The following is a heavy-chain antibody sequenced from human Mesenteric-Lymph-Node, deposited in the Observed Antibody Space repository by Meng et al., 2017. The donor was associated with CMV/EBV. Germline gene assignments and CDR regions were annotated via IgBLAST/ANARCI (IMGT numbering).Heavy chain of an antibody. J-gene: IGHJ4*02. V-gene: IGHV4-34*01. Sequence: VQLPQWGVGMLKPSETLSVKCAVYGGSFSGYYWNWIRQAPGKGLEWIGEINHSGSTTYNPSFTSRIIISVDTSTNQISLNMSSVTAADTAVYYCARGSSYDIWTGYFNYWGQGALVTVSS. CDR2: INHSGST. CDR3: ARGSSYDIWTGYFNY. CDR1: GGSFSGYY. D-gene: IGHD3-9*01.